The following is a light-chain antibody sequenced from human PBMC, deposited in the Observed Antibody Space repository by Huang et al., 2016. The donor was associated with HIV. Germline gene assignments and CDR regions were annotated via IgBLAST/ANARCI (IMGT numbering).Light chain of an antibody. J-gene: IGKJ4*01. CDR1: QSVCRN. V-gene: IGKV3-15*01. CDR2: GAS. CDR3: QQYNHWLALT. Sequence: EIVMTQSPAILSVSPGERATLSCRASQSVCRNLAWYQHKPGQAPRRIMYGASTRGTGVPARCSGSGSGREFTLTISGLQSEDFAVYFCQQYNHWLALTFGGGTKVDIK.